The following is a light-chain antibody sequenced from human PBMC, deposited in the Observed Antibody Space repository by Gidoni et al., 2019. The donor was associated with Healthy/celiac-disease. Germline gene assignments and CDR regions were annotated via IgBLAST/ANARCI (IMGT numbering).Light chain of an antibody. CDR2: WAS. J-gene: IGKJ4*01. CDR3: QQYYSTPPT. CDR1: QSVLYSSNNKNY. Sequence: DIVLTQSPDSLAVSLGARATINCKSSQSVLYSSNNKNYLAWYQQKPGQPPTLRIYWASTRESGVPDRISGSGSGTDFTLTISSLQAEDVAVYYCQQYYSTPPTFGGGTKVEIK. V-gene: IGKV4-1*01.